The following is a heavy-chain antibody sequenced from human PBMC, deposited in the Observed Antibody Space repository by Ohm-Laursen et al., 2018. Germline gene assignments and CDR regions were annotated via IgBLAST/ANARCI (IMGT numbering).Heavy chain of an antibody. V-gene: IGHV3-9*01. Sequence: SLRLSCSASGFSFGDYAMHWVRHAPGKGLEWVSGVTWNSGTIAYADSVKGRFTISRDNAKTSLYLQMNSLRAEDTAVYYCARGLGQWLVLWYFDYWGQGTLVTVSA. CDR1: GFSFGDYA. D-gene: IGHD6-19*01. J-gene: IGHJ4*02. CDR3: ARGLGQWLVLWYFDY. CDR2: VTWNSGTI.